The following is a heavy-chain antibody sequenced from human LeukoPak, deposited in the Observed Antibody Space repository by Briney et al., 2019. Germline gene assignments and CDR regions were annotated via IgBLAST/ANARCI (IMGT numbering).Heavy chain of an antibody. V-gene: IGHV3-23*01. CDR1: GFTFSSYS. D-gene: IGHD5-18*01. J-gene: IGHJ4*02. Sequence: GGSLRLSCAASGFTFSSYSMNWVRQAPGKGLEWVSAISGSGGSTYYADSVKGRFTISRDNSKNTLYLQMNSLRAEDTAVYYCAKAERYSYEARDYWGQGTLVTVSS. CDR3: AKAERYSYEARDY. CDR2: ISGSGGST.